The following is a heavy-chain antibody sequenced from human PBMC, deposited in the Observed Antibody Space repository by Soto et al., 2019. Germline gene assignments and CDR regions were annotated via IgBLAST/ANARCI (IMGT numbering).Heavy chain of an antibody. V-gene: IGHV3-23*01. CDR2: IRATGDTT. D-gene: IGHD7-27*01. J-gene: IGHJ5*02. Sequence: EVQLLESGGGLVQPGGSLRLSCAASGFGFGGFAMNWVRQAPGKGLEWVSAIRATGDTTHYADSVKGRFTISRDNTKNLLFLQMNLLRAETTAVYYCAKENGILGDNWGSFQSWGQGTLVTVSS. CDR3: AKENGILGDNWGSFQS. CDR1: GFGFGGFA.